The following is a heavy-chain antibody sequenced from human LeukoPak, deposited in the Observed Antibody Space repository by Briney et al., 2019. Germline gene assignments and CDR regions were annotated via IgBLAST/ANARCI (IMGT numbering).Heavy chain of an antibody. J-gene: IGHJ3*01. D-gene: IGHD3-10*01. Sequence: PGGSLRLSCAASGFTFSNFEMNWVRQAPGKGLEWVSYISSSAETMYYADSVKGRFTISRDNAKNSLYLHMKSLRAEDTAVYYCARDPANYYGSHDDSPHDAFDLWGQGTMVTVSS. CDR1: GFTFSNFE. CDR3: ARDPANYYGSHDDSPHDAFDL. V-gene: IGHV3-48*03. CDR2: ISSSAETM.